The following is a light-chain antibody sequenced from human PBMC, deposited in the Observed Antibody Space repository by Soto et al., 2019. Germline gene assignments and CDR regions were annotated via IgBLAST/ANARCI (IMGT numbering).Light chain of an antibody. CDR3: QQYGSSPRT. V-gene: IGKV3-20*01. CDR1: QSVYNDY. Sequence: DIVLTQSPGTLSLSSGERATLSCRASQSVYNDYLAWYQQKPGQAPRLLIYRTSNRATGVPDRFSGSGSGTDFTLTISRLEPEDFAVYYCQQYGSSPRTFGQGTKVDIK. CDR2: RTS. J-gene: IGKJ1*01.